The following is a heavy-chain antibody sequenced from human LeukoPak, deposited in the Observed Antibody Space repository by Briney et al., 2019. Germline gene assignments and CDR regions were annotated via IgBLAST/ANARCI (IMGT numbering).Heavy chain of an antibody. D-gene: IGHD3-10*01. Sequence: GSLRLSCAASGFTFSSYEMNWVRQAPGKGLEWVSYISSGGSTIYYADSVKGRFTISRDNAKNSLYLQMNSLRAEDTAVYYCARVGWFGGFYFDYWGQGILVTVSS. J-gene: IGHJ4*02. CDR1: GFTFSSYE. CDR2: ISSGGSTI. CDR3: ARVGWFGGFYFDY. V-gene: IGHV3-48*03.